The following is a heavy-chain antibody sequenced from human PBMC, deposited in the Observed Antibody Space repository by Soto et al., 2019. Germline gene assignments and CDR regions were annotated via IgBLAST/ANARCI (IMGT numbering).Heavy chain of an antibody. Sequence: EVQLLESGGGLVQPGGSLRLSCAASGFTFSSYAMSWVRQAPGQGLEWVAAISGSGGTSYHADSVTGRFTISSDNTKNTLYLQLNRLRGEDTAVYYCAKDRPWGSGSYSSFDYWGQGTLVTVSS. D-gene: IGHD3-10*01. CDR3: AKDRPWGSGSYSSFDY. CDR1: GFTFSSYA. CDR2: ISGSGGTS. V-gene: IGHV3-23*01. J-gene: IGHJ4*02.